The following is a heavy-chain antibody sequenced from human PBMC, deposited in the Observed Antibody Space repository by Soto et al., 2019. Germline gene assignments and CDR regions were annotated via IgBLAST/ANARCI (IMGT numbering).Heavy chain of an antibody. CDR3: AAGSSDGG. V-gene: IGHV3-23*01. D-gene: IGHD5-12*01. CDR1: GFTISSYG. CDR2: ISADGSNT. J-gene: IGHJ4*02. Sequence: EVQLLESGGGLIQPGGSLRLSCAASGFTISSYGMSWVRQAPGKGLEWVSAISADGSNTYYADIVRGRFTVSRDNSKYALHLQTSSRGAEDPAVDYWAAGSSDGGGARGTLVTVSS.